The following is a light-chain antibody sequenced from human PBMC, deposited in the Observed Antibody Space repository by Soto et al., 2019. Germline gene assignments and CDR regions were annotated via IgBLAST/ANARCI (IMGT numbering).Light chain of an antibody. J-gene: IGLJ1*01. CDR3: KSYDGRNTSV. CDR2: DVV. V-gene: IGLV2-8*01. Sequence: SGLTQPPSASGSPGRSVTISYTRTKSDSGVSDIVSWYQQHPGKAPRLIIYDVVQRPSGVPDRFHGSKPGNTASLTVAGVQAADEADYFCKSYDGRNTSVFGSWTTLTV. CDR1: KSDSGVSDI.